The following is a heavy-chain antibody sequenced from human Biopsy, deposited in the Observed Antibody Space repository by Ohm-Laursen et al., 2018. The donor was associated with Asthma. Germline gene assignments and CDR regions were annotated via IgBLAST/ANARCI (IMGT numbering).Heavy chain of an antibody. J-gene: IGHJ4*02. V-gene: IGHV1-69*13. D-gene: IGHD2-2*01. CDR1: GGTFNTYV. CDR2: INSVFGTT. Sequence: VKISCKPLGGTFNTYVTGWVRQAPGQGLEWMGGINSVFGTTTYPQKFQDRVTITADDSTSTVYMELSSLRFEDTAVYYCARKAGSCISRTCYSLDFWGQGTLVTVSS. CDR3: ARKAGSCISRTCYSLDF.